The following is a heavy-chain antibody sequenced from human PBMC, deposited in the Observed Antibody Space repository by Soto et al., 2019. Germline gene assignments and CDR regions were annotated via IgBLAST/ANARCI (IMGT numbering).Heavy chain of an antibody. CDR1: GGSFSGYY. V-gene: IGHV4-34*01. J-gene: IGHJ4*02. CDR2: INHSGST. Sequence: PSETLSLTCAVYGGSFSGYYWSWIRQPPGKGLEWIGEINHSGSTNYNPSLKSRVTISVDTSKNQFSLKLSSWTAADTAVYYCARTNVDTTMVDYFDYWGQGVQVTVAS. D-gene: IGHD5-18*01. CDR3: ARTNVDTTMVDYFDY.